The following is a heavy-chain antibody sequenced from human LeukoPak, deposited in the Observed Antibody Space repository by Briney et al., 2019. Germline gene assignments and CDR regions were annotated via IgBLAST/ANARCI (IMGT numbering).Heavy chain of an antibody. J-gene: IGHJ5*02. CDR2: IYYSGST. CDR1: ARSLSSSSYY. CDR3: ARDRGSGWYRPLFSLGGWFDP. Sequence: SETLSLTCTVSARSLSSSSYYWGWLRQPPGKGLEWFGSIYYSGSTYYNPSLKSRVTISVDTSKNQFSLKLGSVTAAGTAVYYCARDRGSGWYRPLFSLGGWFDPWGQGSLVTVCS. V-gene: IGHV4-39*07. D-gene: IGHD6-19*01.